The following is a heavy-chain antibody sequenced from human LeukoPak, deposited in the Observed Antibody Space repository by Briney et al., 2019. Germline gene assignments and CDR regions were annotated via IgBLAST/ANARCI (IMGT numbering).Heavy chain of an antibody. V-gene: IGHV3-9*01. CDR3: AKDNFPAAAGTVWFDP. CDR2: ISWNSGSI. CDR1: GFTFDDYA. J-gene: IGHJ5*02. Sequence: GGSLRLSCAASGFTFDDYAMHWVRQAPGEGLEWVSGISWNSGSIGYADSVKGRFTISRDNAKNSLYLQMNSLRAEDTALYYCAKDNFPAAAGTVWFDPWGQGTLVTVSS. D-gene: IGHD6-13*01.